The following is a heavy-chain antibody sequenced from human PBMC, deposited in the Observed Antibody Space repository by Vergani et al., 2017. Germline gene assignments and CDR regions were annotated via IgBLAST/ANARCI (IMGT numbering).Heavy chain of an antibody. CDR3: ARGGHRRSSTDPIAAAGIGVGAFDI. CDR2: INHSGST. Sequence: QVQLQQWGAGLLKPSETLSLTCAVYGGPFSGYYWSWIRQPPGKGLEWIGEINHSGSTNYNPSLKCRVTISVDTSKNQFYLKLSSVTAADTPVYYCARGGHRRSSTDPIAAAGIGVGAFDIWGQGTMVTVSS. J-gene: IGHJ3*02. D-gene: IGHD6-13*01. V-gene: IGHV4-34*01. CDR1: GGPFSGYY.